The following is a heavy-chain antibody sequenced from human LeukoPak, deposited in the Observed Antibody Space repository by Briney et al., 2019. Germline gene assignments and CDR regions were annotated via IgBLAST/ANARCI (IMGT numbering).Heavy chain of an antibody. CDR1: GFNYCSYA. D-gene: IGHD5-12*01. V-gene: IGHV3-30*16. Sequence: LRHLCAPSGFNYCSYAMLHLPNAPAKGLEWVADISYDGSNKYYAHYVKGRFTISRDNSKNSLYLQMNSLRAEDTAVYYCARDEGVATGYFDYWGQGTLVTVSS. J-gene: IGHJ4*02. CDR2: ISYDGSNK. CDR3: ARDEGVATGYFDY.